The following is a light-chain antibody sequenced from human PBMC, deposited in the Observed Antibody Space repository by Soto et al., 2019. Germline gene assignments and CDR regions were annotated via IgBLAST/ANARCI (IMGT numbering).Light chain of an antibody. CDR1: QGIRSY. Sequence: DISLTQSPSLLSASVGDSVTITCRASQGIRSYVAWYQQKPGKAPKLLIYAASTLQSGVPSRFSGSGSGTEFTLTISSLQPEDFATYYGQQLNSYPITFGQGTRLEIK. V-gene: IGKV1-9*01. CDR2: AAS. CDR3: QQLNSYPIT. J-gene: IGKJ5*01.